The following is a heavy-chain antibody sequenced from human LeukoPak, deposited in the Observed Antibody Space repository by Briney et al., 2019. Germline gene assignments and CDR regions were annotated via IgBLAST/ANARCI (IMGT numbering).Heavy chain of an antibody. V-gene: IGHV4-61*02. CDR3: ARSYGYSSSWYGSDWFDP. CDR1: GGSISSGSYY. J-gene: IGHJ5*02. CDR2: IYTSGST. D-gene: IGHD6-13*01. Sequence: SETLSLTCTVSGGSISSGSYYWSWIRQPAGKGLEWIGRIYTSGSTNYNPSLKSRVTISVDTSKNQFSLKLSSVTAADTAVYFCARSYGYSSSWYGSDWFDPWGQGTLVTVSS.